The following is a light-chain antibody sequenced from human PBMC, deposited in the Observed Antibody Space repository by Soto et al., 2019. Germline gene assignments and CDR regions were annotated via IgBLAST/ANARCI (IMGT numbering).Light chain of an antibody. J-gene: IGKJ4*01. CDR2: GAS. V-gene: IGKV3-15*01. CDR1: QSVSSN. Sequence: EIVLTQSPGTLSLSPGERATLSCRASQSVSSNLAWYQQTPGQAPRLLIYGASTRATGIPARFSGSGSGTEFTLTISSLQSEDFAVYYCQQYNNWPALTFGGGTKVDIK. CDR3: QQYNNWPALT.